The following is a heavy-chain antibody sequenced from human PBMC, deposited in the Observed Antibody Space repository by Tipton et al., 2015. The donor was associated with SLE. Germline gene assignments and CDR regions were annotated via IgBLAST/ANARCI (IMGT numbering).Heavy chain of an antibody. J-gene: IGHJ4*02. CDR2: INHSGST. CDR1: GGSFSAYY. D-gene: IGHD3-10*01. V-gene: IGHV4-34*01. Sequence: TLSLTCAVYGGSFSAYYWSWIRQPPGKGLEWIGEINHSGSTNYNPSLKSRVTISVDTSKNQFSLRLISVTAADTAVYYCARDLVRGVSGGYWGQGTLVTVSP. CDR3: ARDLVRGVSGGY.